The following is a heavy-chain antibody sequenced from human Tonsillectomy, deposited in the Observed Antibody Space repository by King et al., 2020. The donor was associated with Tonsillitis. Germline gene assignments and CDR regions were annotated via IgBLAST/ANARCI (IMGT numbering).Heavy chain of an antibody. V-gene: IGHV4-59*01. D-gene: IGHD4-17*01. Sequence: VQLQESGPGLVKPSETLSLTCTVSGGSISSYYWSWIRQPPGKGLEWIGYIYYSGSTNYNPSLKSRVTISVDTSKNQFSLKLSSVTAADTAVYYCSRGDDSVDYADAFDILGQGTMVTVSS. CDR1: GGSISSYY. CDR2: IYYSGST. CDR3: SRGDDSVDYADAFDI. J-gene: IGHJ3*02.